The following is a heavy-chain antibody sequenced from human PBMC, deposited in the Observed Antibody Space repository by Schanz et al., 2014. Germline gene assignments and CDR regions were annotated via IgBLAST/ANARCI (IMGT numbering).Heavy chain of an antibody. J-gene: IGHJ4*02. Sequence: EVQLVESGGGLVQPGGSLRLSCSASGFTFSTFAMHWVRQAPGKGLEYISAISNNGDSTYYADSVKGRFTISRDNSKNTLYRQMNSLRAEDTAVYYCAKVRYSSGWRGDYFDEWGQGTLVTVAS. CDR3: AKVRYSSGWRGDYFDE. CDR1: GFTFSTFA. D-gene: IGHD6-25*01. V-gene: IGHV3-64D*06. CDR2: ISNNGDST.